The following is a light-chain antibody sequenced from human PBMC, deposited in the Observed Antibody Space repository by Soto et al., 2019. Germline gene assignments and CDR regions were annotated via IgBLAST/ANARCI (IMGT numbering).Light chain of an antibody. J-gene: IGKJ1*01. CDR3: HQRSNWPRT. V-gene: IGKV3-11*01. CDR2: DAS. Sequence: EVVLTQSPATLSLSPGERATLSCRASQSVSIFLAWYQQKPGQAPRLLIYDASHRATGIPARFSGSGSGTGFTLTITSLEPEDFAVYYCHQRSNWPRTFGQGTKVEIK. CDR1: QSVSIF.